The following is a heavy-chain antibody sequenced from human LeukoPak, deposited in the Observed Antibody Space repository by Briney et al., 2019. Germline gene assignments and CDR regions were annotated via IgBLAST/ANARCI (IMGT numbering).Heavy chain of an antibody. Sequence: ASVTVSFKARGYIFTDYYIHWVRQAPGQGLEGMGWINAKSGGKHTNFSRTFLGRFTMSTDTSITTPYMELTSLTSDDTAVYYCAKGHYDDAHPHYEGGSVDSWGQGTHIPVSS. CDR3: AKGHYDDAHPHYEGGSVDS. CDR1: GYIFTDYY. D-gene: IGHD3-16*01. V-gene: IGHV1-2*02. J-gene: IGHJ4*02. CDR2: INAKSGGKHT.